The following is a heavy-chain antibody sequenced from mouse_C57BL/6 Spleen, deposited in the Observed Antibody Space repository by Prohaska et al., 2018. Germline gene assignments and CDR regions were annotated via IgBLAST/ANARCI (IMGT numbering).Heavy chain of an antibody. CDR3: ARGATVVATPYYYAMDY. D-gene: IGHD1-1*01. CDR2: INPNNGGT. J-gene: IGHJ4*01. V-gene: IGHV1-22*01. Sequence: HGKRLEWIGYINPNNGGTSYNQKFKGKATLTVNKSSSTAYMELRSLTSEDSAVYYCARGATVVATPYYYAMDYWGQGTSVTVSS.